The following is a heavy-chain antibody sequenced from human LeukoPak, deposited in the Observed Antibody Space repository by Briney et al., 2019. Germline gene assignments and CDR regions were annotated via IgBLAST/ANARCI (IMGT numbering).Heavy chain of an antibody. CDR1: GVTFSTYW. CDR3: ARDLSGSLNN. J-gene: IGHJ4*02. CDR2: IKQDGSEK. D-gene: IGHD1-26*01. V-gene: IGHV3-7*04. Sequence: GGSLRLSCAASGVTFSTYWMSWVRQAPGKGLEWVANIKQDGSEKYYVDSVKGRFTVSRDNAKNSLYLQMNSLRAEDTAVYYCARDLSGSLNNWGQGTLVTVSS.